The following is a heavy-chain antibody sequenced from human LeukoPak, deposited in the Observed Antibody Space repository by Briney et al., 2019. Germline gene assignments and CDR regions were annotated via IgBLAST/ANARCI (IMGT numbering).Heavy chain of an antibody. D-gene: IGHD2-21*02. Sequence: ASVKVSCKASGYTFTSYGISWVRQAPGQGLEWMGWISAYNGNTNYAQKLQGRVTMTTDTSTSTAYMELRSLRSDDTAVYYCAREASYCGGDCPDDAFDIWGQGTIVTVSS. CDR2: ISAYNGNT. CDR3: AREASYCGGDCPDDAFDI. V-gene: IGHV1-18*01. CDR1: GYTFTSYG. J-gene: IGHJ3*02.